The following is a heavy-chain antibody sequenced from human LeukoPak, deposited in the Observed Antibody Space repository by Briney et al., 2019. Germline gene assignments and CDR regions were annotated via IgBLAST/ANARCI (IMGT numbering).Heavy chain of an antibody. J-gene: IGHJ5*02. CDR2: MNSNSGNT. Sequence: ASVKVSCKGYGYTFINHDIDWVRQAARQGLEWMGWMNSNSGNTGYAQKFQGRVTFTRDTSISTAYMELYSLTSDDTAVYYCARGSGSHGRDWLDPWGQGTLVTVSS. V-gene: IGHV1-8*03. CDR1: GYTFINHD. D-gene: IGHD1-26*01. CDR3: ARGSGSHGRDWLDP.